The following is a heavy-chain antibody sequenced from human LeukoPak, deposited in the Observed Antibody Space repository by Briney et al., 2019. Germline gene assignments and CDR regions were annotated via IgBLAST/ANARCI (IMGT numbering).Heavy chain of an antibody. Sequence: SETLSLTCTVPGGSISSYYWSWIRQPPGKGLEWIGYIYYSGSNNYNPSLNSRVTISVDTSKNQFSLKLSSVTAADTAVYYCARGRGYDSDYWGQGTLVTVSS. CDR1: GGSISSYY. V-gene: IGHV4-59*01. J-gene: IGHJ4*02. CDR2: IYYSGSN. D-gene: IGHD5-12*01. CDR3: ARGRGYDSDY.